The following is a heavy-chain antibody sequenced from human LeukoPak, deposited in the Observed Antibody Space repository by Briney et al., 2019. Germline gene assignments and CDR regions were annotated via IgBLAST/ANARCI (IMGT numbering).Heavy chain of an antibody. Sequence: PSETLSLTCTVYGGSISNNFNYWAWIRQPPGKGLEWIGSMYYRGSTYYNPSLKSRVTISVDTSKNQSSLKLSSVTTTDTALYYCARRRYYDGSGYLEWGQGTLLSVSS. J-gene: IGHJ1*01. D-gene: IGHD3-22*01. CDR3: ARRRYYDGSGYLE. CDR1: GGSISNNFNY. V-gene: IGHV4-39*01. CDR2: MYYRGST.